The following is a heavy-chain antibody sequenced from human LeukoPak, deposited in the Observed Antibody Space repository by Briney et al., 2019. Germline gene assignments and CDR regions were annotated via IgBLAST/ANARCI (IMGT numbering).Heavy chain of an antibody. Sequence: SETLSLTCLVSGDSINNYYWNWIRQPPGKGLEYIGCIHYSGSTDYNPSLKSRVTISLDRSKKQLSLNLRSVTTADTAVYYCARWGYFDSSGYFVAEYRGQGTLVTVSS. CDR2: IHYSGST. D-gene: IGHD3-22*01. CDR3: ARWGYFDSSGYFVAEY. V-gene: IGHV4-59*01. CDR1: GDSINNYY. J-gene: IGHJ4*02.